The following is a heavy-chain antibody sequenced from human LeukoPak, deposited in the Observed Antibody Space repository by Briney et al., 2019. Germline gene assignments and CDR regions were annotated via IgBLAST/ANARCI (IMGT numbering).Heavy chain of an antibody. CDR1: GFTFSSYG. Sequence: LPGGSLRLSCAASGFTFSSYGMSWVRQAPGKGLEWVSAISGSGGSTYYADSVKGRFTISRDNSKNTLYLQMNSLRAEGTAVHYCAKGMGQLWFRLDYWGQGTLVTVSS. CDR3: AKGMGQLWFRLDY. J-gene: IGHJ4*02. D-gene: IGHD5-18*01. V-gene: IGHV3-23*01. CDR2: ISGSGGST.